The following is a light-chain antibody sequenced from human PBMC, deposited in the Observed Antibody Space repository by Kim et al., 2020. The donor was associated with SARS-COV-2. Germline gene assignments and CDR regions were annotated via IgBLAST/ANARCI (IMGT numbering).Light chain of an antibody. J-gene: IGLJ1*01. V-gene: IGLV2-14*04. Sequence: GQSSSICWTGTSSDVGGCNYVAWYQQHPGNAPKLMINDVSKRHSGVSNRFSGTKSGSTASLTISGLQAEGEADYYCSSYTSSSTYVFGTGTKVTVL. CDR3: SSYTSSSTYV. CDR2: DVS. CDR1: SSDVGGCNY.